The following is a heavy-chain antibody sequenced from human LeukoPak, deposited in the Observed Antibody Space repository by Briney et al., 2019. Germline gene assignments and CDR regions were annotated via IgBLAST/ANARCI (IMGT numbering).Heavy chain of an antibody. Sequence: ASVKVSCKTSGYTFTGYYMHWGRQAPGQGLEWMGWINPNSGGTNYAQKFQGRVTMTRDTSISTAYMELSRLRSDDTAVYYCAKAGAALRDAFDIWGQGTMVTVSS. CDR1: GYTFTGYY. J-gene: IGHJ3*02. D-gene: IGHD6-13*01. V-gene: IGHV1-2*02. CDR3: AKAGAALRDAFDI. CDR2: INPNSGGT.